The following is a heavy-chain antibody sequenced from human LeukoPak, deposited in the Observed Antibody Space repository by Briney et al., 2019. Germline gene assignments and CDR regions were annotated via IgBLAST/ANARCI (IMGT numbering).Heavy chain of an antibody. Sequence: GASVKVSCKASGYTFTSYDINWVRQATGQGLEWMGWVNPNTGNTGYAQKFQGRVTMTRNTSISTAYMELSSLRSEDTAVYYCARIDYYDSSGTNWFDPWGQGTLVTVSS. CDR2: VNPNTGNT. V-gene: IGHV1-8*01. CDR3: ARIDYYDSSGTNWFDP. D-gene: IGHD3-22*01. J-gene: IGHJ5*02. CDR1: GYTFTSYD.